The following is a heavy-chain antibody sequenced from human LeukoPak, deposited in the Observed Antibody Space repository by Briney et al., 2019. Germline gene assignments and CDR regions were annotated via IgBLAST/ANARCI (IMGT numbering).Heavy chain of an antibody. CDR1: GFTFSNYR. J-gene: IGHJ4*02. Sequence: GGSLRLSCAASGFTFSNYRMSWVRQAPGKGLERVANIKQDGSEKNYVDSVKGRFTISRDNAKNSLYLQMNSLRAEDTAVYYCAREKAALMFDYWGQGTLVTVSS. V-gene: IGHV3-7*01. CDR3: AREKAALMFDY. D-gene: IGHD6-6*01. CDR2: IKQDGSEK.